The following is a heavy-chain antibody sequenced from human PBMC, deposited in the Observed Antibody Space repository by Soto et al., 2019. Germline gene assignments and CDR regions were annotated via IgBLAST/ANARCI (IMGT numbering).Heavy chain of an antibody. V-gene: IGHV3-20*04. CDR1: GFPFDDYG. D-gene: IGHD4-17*01. J-gene: IGHJ4*02. CDR2: INRHGGST. Sequence: EVQLVESGGGAVRPGGSLRLSCAASGFPFDDYGMSWVRQAPGKGLEWVSGINRHGGSTGYADSVKGRFTISRDNAKNSLHLHMNSQRAEDTAFYYCARTPGYYGDFFDYWGQGTLVTVSA. CDR3: ARTPGYYGDFFDY.